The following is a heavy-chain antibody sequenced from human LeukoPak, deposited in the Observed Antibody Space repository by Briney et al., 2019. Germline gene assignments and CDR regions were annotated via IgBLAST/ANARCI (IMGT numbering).Heavy chain of an antibody. D-gene: IGHD3-10*01. CDR1: GFTFSSYG. CDR2: IWYDGSNK. Sequence: GGSLRLSCAASGFTFSSYGMHWVRQAPGKGLEWVAVIWYDGSNKYYADSVEGRFTISRDNSKNTLYLQMNSLRAEDTAVYYCAKGHILLWFVAWGQGTLVTVSS. J-gene: IGHJ5*02. CDR3: AKGHILLWFVA. V-gene: IGHV3-33*06.